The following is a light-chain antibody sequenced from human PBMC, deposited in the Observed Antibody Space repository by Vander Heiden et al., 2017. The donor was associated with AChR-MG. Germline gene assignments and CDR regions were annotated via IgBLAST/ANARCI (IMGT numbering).Light chain of an antibody. V-gene: IGKV3-20*01. CDR2: GAS. CDR1: QSDSYNS. Sequence: EIVLTQSPGTLSLSPGERATLSCRASQSDSYNSLVWYQQKPGQAPRLLIYGASSRATGIPDSFSGTGSGTEFTLTVTRMEPEDFAVYYCQLYGGLQGYIYGQGTKLEL. J-gene: IGKJ2*01. CDR3: QLYGGLQGYI.